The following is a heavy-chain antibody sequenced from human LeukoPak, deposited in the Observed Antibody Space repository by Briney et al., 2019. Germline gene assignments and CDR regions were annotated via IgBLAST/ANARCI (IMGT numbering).Heavy chain of an antibody. Sequence: ASVKVSCKASGYTFTGYYMHWVRQAPGQGLEWMGWINPNSGGTNYAQKFQGRVTMTRDTSISTAYMELSRLRSDDTAVYYCARTVAPQYCTGGVCYYYYYYMDVWGEGTTVTVSS. J-gene: IGHJ6*03. CDR1: GYTFTGYY. V-gene: IGHV1-2*02. D-gene: IGHD2-8*02. CDR3: ARTVAPQYCTGGVCYYYYYYMDV. CDR2: INPNSGGT.